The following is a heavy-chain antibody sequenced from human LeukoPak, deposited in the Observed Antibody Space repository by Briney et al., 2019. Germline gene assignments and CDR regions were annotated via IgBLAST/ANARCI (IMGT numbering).Heavy chain of an antibody. CDR3: AKEIAVAGTEDY. D-gene: IGHD6-19*01. J-gene: IGHJ4*02. V-gene: IGHV3-48*04. Sequence: GGSLRLSCVASGFSFSIYSLNWVRQAPGKGLEWVSYIGHTGSTMSYADSVRGRFTISRDNAKNSLYLQMNSLRAEDTAVYYCAKEIAVAGTEDYWGQGTLVTVSS. CDR2: IGHTGSTM. CDR1: GFSFSIYS.